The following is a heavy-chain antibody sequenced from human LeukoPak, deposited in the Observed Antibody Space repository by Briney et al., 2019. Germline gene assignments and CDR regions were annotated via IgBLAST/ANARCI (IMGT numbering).Heavy chain of an antibody. V-gene: IGHV3-21*01. J-gene: IGHJ4*02. CDR3: AKEGVGATSYFDY. CDR2: ISSSSSYI. Sequence: PGGSLRLSCAASGFTFSSYSMNWVRQAPGKGLEWVSSISSSSSYIYYADSVKGRFTISRDNAKNSLYLQMNSLRAEDTAVYYCAKEGVGATSYFDYWGQGTLVTVSS. D-gene: IGHD1-26*01. CDR1: GFTFSSYS.